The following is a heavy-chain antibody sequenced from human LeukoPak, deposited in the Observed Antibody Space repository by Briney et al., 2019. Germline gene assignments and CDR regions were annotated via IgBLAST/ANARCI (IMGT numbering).Heavy chain of an antibody. D-gene: IGHD3-16*02. CDR2: ISSSSSYT. Sequence: GGSLRLSCAASGFTVSSNYMSWVRQAPGKGLEWVSYISSSSSYTNYADSVKGRFTISRDNAKNSLYLQMNSLRAEDTAVYYCARWPTFGGVIEKYYFDYWGQGTLVTVSS. CDR1: GFTVSSNY. V-gene: IGHV3-11*06. J-gene: IGHJ4*02. CDR3: ARWPTFGGVIEKYYFDY.